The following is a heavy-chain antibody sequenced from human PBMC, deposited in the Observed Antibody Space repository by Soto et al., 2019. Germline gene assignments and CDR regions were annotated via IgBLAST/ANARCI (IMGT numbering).Heavy chain of an antibody. CDR2: IKSGGNGGTI. J-gene: IGHJ4*02. V-gene: IGHV3-15*07. CDR3: TRDDVFDY. D-gene: IGHD1-1*01. Sequence: EVQLVESGGGLVKPGESLRLSCAASGFTFNNAWMNWVRQVPGKGLEWVGRIKSGGNGGTIDYAAPVKGRFIISRDDSKNTLYLQMNSLKSEDTAVYYCTRDDVFDYWGQGTLVTVSS. CDR1: GFTFNNAW.